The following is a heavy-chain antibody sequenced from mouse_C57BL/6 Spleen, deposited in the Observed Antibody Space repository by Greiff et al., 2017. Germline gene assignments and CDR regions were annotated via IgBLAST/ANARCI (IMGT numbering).Heavy chain of an antibody. V-gene: IGHV1-22*01. Sequence: VQLQQSGPELVKPGASVKMSCKASGYTFTDYNMHWVKQSHGKSLEWIGYINPNNGGTSYNQKFKGKATLTVNKSSSTAYMDLRSLTSEDSAVYYCARIYYDYDEYIDVWGTGTTVTVSS. CDR2: INPNNGGT. CDR1: GYTFTDYN. J-gene: IGHJ1*03. CDR3: ARIYYDYDEYIDV. D-gene: IGHD2-4*01.